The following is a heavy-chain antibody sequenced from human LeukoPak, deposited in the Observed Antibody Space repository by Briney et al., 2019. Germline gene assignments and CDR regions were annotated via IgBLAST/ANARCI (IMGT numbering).Heavy chain of an antibody. V-gene: IGHV4-59*01. J-gene: IGHJ4*02. Sequence: SETLSLTCTVSGGTISSYYWSWIRQPPGKGLEWMGYIYYSGSTKYNPSLKSRVTISVDTYKNQFSLKVSSVTAADTAVYYCARDISADSSSWYDYWGQGALVTVSS. CDR3: ARDISADSSSWYDY. CDR2: IYYSGST. CDR1: GGTISSYY. D-gene: IGHD6-13*01.